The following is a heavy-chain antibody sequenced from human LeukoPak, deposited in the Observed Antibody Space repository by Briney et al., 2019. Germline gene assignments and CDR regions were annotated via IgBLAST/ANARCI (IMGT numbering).Heavy chain of an antibody. CDR3: AKDIQLST. Sequence: GSLRLSRAPSGVALCVAAMRGVRPGPRKRLEWFSLIGASGESTYYADSVKCRFTISRDNSKNTLSLQMNSLRVEDTAMYFCAKDIQLSTWGLGTMVTVSS. V-gene: IGHV3-23*01. D-gene: IGHD5-24*01. J-gene: IGHJ3*01. CDR1: GVALCVAA. CDR2: IGASGEST.